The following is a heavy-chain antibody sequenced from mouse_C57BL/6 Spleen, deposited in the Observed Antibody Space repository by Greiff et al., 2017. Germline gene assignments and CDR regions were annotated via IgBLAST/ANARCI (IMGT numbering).Heavy chain of an antibody. V-gene: IGHV2-2*01. D-gene: IGHD2-1*01. Sequence: VKLMESGPGLVQPSQSLSITCTVSGFSLTSYGVHWVRQSPGKGLEWLGVIWSGGSTDYNAAFISRLSISKDNSKSQVFFKMNSLQADDTAIYYCARKCGGGVTTRYYYAMYYTGEKASVTVSS. J-gene: IGHJ4*01. CDR3: ARKCGGGVTTRYYYAMYY. CDR2: IWSGGST. CDR1: GFSLTSYG.